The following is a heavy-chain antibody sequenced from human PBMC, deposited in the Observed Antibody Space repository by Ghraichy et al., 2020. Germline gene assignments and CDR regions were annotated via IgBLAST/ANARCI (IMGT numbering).Heavy chain of an antibody. CDR2: ISGSGGST. J-gene: IGHJ5*02. CDR1: GFTFSSYA. D-gene: IGHD3-9*01. Sequence: GGSLRLSCAASGFTFSSYAMSWVRQAPGKGLEWVSAISGSGGSTYYADSVKGRFTISRDNSKNTLYLQMNSLRAEDTAVYYCVKDSFVARIYDILTCYYNPWGQGTLVTVSS. CDR3: VKDSFVARIYDILTCYYNP. V-gene: IGHV3-23*01.